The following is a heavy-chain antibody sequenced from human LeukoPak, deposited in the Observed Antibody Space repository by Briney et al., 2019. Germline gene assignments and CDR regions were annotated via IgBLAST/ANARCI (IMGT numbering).Heavy chain of an antibody. Sequence: GGSLRLSCAASGFTFSDYAMTWDRQTPGKGLEWVSVIRGGGDSADYADPVKGRFTISRDNSKNTLYLQMNSLRAEDTTLYYCAKLGCTGTICYANYWGQGTLVTVSS. D-gene: IGHD2-2*01. V-gene: IGHV3-23*01. CDR3: AKLGCTGTICYANY. CDR2: IRGGGDSA. CDR1: GFTFSDYA. J-gene: IGHJ4*02.